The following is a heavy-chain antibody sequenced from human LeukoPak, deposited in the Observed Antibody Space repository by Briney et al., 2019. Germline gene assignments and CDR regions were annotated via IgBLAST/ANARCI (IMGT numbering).Heavy chain of an antibody. D-gene: IGHD3-10*01. CDR1: GYTFTGYY. V-gene: IGHV1-2*06. CDR3: ASAGWFGESDYFDY. CDR2: INPNSGGT. Sequence: ASVKVSCKASGYTFTGYYMHWVRQAPGQGLEWMGRINPNSGGTNYAQKFQGRVTMTRDTSISTAYMELSRLRSDATAVYYCASAGWFGESDYFDYWGQGTLVTVSS. J-gene: IGHJ4*02.